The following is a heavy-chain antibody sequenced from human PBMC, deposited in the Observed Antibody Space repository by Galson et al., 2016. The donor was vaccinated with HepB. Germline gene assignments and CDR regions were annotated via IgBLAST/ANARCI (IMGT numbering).Heavy chain of an antibody. CDR2: IRGGGSTT. CDR1: GVTFSNYA. D-gene: IGHD6-19*01. J-gene: IGHJ4*02. V-gene: IGHV3-23*01. CDR3: AKHRRYTSGYYFDS. Sequence: ALRLSCAASGVTFSNYAMTWVRQDPGKGLEWVSNIRGGGSTTTYADSVRGRFSITRDNSKDTLYLYLSYLRPEDTAVYYCAKHRRYTSGYYFDSWGQGSLVTVSS.